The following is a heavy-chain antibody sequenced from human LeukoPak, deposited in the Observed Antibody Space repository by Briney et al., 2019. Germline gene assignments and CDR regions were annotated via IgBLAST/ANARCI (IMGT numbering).Heavy chain of an antibody. J-gene: IGHJ4*02. D-gene: IGHD1-26*01. V-gene: IGHV3-21*01. CDR1: GFTFNTYG. Sequence: PGGSLRLSCAASGFTFNTYGMNWVRQAPGKGLEWVSFISTSSSYIYYADSVEGRFTISRDNAKNSLYLQINSLRVEDTAVCYCARDNGFGSGTYYSDYWGQGTLVAVSS. CDR2: ISTSSSYI. CDR3: ARDNGFGSGTYYSDY.